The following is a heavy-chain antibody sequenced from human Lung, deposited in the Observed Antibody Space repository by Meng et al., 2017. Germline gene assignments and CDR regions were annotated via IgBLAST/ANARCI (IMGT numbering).Heavy chain of an antibody. Sequence: QVKLQESGPGLVKASETPASTCPVAVGFINNYFWSWIRQPAGKGLEWIGRIYSSGSTDYNPSLRSRVTMSVDTSKYQYSLKLTSVTAADTAVYYCTRQFFDYVWGSYRPNWFDAWGQGTLVTVSS. CDR3: TRQFFDYVWGSYRPNWFDA. V-gene: IGHV4-4*07. J-gene: IGHJ5*02. CDR2: IYSSGST. CDR1: VGFINNYF. D-gene: IGHD3-16*01.